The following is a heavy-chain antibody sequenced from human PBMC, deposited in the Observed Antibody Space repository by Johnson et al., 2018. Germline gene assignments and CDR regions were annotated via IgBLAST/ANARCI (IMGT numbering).Heavy chain of an antibody. CDR2: IYYSGST. V-gene: IGHV4-59*01. D-gene: IGHD1-26*01. Sequence: QVQLQESGPGLVKPSETLSLTCTVSGGSISSYYWSWIRQPPGKGLEWIGYIYYSGSTNSNPSLKSRVTISVDTSKNQFSLKLGSGTAAVTAVYYWARDWGGSGSYLFAFDIWGQGTMVTVSS. CDR1: GGSISSYY. CDR3: ARDWGGSGSYLFAFDI. J-gene: IGHJ3*02.